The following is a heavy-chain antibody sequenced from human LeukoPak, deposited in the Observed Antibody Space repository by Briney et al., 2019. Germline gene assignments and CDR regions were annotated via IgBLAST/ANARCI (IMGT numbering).Heavy chain of an antibody. V-gene: IGHV1-24*01. CDR3: ATEPYCSGGSCYYRGAFDI. CDR2: FNPEVGET. D-gene: IGHD2-15*01. Sequence: ASVKVSCKVSGYTLTELSMPWLRQAPGKGLGWMGGFNPEVGETIYAQKFQGRVTMTEDTSTDTAYMELSSLRSEDTAVYYCATEPYCSGGSCYYRGAFDIWGQGTMVTVSS. J-gene: IGHJ3*02. CDR1: GYTLTELS.